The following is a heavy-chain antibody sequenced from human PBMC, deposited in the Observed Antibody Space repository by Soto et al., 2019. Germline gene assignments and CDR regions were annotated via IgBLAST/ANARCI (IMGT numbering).Heavy chain of an antibody. CDR3: ARVGATRGAGSLKDY. CDR2: INHSGST. CDR1: GGSFSGYY. V-gene: IGHV4-34*01. Sequence: SETLSLTCAVYGGSFSGYYWSWIRQPPGKGLEWIGEINHSGSTNYNPSLKSRVTISVDTSKNQFSLKLSSVTAADTAVYYCARVGATRGAGSLKDYWGQGTLVTVS. D-gene: IGHD1-26*01. J-gene: IGHJ4*02.